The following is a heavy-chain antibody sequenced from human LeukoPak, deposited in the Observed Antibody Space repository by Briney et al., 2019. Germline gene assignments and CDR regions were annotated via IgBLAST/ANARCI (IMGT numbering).Heavy chain of an antibody. CDR1: GGSIGNYY. V-gene: IGHV4-59*01. CDR3: ARGWRYYDFWSGSYYYYMDV. Sequence: SETLSLTCTVSGGSIGNYYWSWIRQPPGKGLEWIGYIYYSGSTNYNPSLKSRVTISVDTSKNQFSLKLSSVTAADTAVYYCARGWRYYDFWSGSYYYYMDVWGKGTTVTVSS. J-gene: IGHJ6*03. D-gene: IGHD3-3*01. CDR2: IYYSGST.